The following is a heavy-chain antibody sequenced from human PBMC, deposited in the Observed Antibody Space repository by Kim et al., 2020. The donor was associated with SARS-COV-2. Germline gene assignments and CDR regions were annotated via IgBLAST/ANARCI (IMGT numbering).Heavy chain of an antibody. CDR3: ARQAMVTYANYGYYYYGMDV. V-gene: IGHV1-3*01. CDR1: GYTFTSYA. Sequence: ASVKVSCKASGYTFTSYAMHWVRQAPGQRLEWMGWINAGNGNTKYSQKFQGRVTITRDTSASTAYMELSSLRSEDTAVYYCARQAMVTYANYGYYYYGMDVWGQGTTVTVSS. J-gene: IGHJ6*02. CDR2: INAGNGNT. D-gene: IGHD5-18*01.